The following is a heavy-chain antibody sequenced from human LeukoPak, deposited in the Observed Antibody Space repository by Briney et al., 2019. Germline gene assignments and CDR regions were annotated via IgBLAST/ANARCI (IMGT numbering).Heavy chain of an antibody. V-gene: IGHV5-51*01. CDR1: GYRFSSYW. D-gene: IGHD5-24*01. Sequence: GEALKISCKGLGYRFSSYWNAWVRQRPGKGLEWMGIIYPGGSETRYDPSFQGQVTISADSSTSTAYLQWSSLRASDTDMYYCARASRDGYNQNFDHWGQGTLVTVSS. J-gene: IGHJ4*02. CDR2: IYPGGSET. CDR3: ARASRDGYNQNFDH.